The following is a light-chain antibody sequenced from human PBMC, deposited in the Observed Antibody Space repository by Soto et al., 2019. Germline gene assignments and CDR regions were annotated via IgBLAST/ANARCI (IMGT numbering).Light chain of an antibody. J-gene: IGKJ5*01. V-gene: IGKV3-20*01. Sequence: ELVLTQSPGTLSLSPGESAALSCRASQPVSSNFLAWYQQKPGQAHRLLIYGVYSRASGIQDRFFGSGSGTDFTLTINRLEPEDFAVYYCQQYANSPITFGQGTRLEIK. CDR2: GVY. CDR1: QPVSSNF. CDR3: QQYANSPIT.